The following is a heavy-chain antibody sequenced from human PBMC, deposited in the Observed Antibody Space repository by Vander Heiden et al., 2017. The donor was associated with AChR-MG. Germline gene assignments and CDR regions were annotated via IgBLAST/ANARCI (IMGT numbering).Heavy chain of an antibody. Sequence: QVQLAESGGGVAQPARSLRLSCAASGFTFSSDGMHWVRQAPGKGLGWVAVISYEGSNKYYADSVKGRFTISRDNSKNTLYLQMNSLRAEDTAVYYCAKDALRMGLLLVYMDVWGKGTTVTVSS. V-gene: IGHV3-30*18. J-gene: IGHJ6*03. D-gene: IGHD3-9*01. CDR3: AKDALRMGLLLVYMDV. CDR2: ISYEGSNK. CDR1: GFTFSSDG.